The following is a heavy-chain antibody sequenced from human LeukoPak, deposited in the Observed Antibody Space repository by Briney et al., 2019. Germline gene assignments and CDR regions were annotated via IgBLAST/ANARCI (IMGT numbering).Heavy chain of an antibody. CDR3: ACLSSNGRRAFDI. J-gene: IGHJ3*02. CDR1: GGSIRSYY. Sequence: SETLSLTCTVSGGSIRSYYWSWIRQTPGKGLEWVGYINHSGNTNHNPSLKSRVTVSVDTSKSQFSLKLSSVTAADTAVYYCACLSSNGRRAFDIWGQGTMVTVSS. V-gene: IGHV4-59*08. D-gene: IGHD2-8*01. CDR2: INHSGNT.